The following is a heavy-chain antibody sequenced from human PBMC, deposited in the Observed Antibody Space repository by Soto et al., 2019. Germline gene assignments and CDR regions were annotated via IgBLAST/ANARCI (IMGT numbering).Heavy chain of an antibody. V-gene: IGHV3-23*01. J-gene: IGHJ6*03. CDR3: AKGGVWEGFVVVRNYMDV. CDR2: ISGSGGDT. CDR1: GFTFSSYA. Sequence: GGSLRLSCAASGFTFSSYAMSWVRQAPGKGLEWVSSISGSGGDTHHADSVKGRFTISRDNPKNTLFLQMNSLRAEDTSVYYCAKGGVWEGFVVVRNYMDVWGKGTTVTVSS. D-gene: IGHD2-15*01.